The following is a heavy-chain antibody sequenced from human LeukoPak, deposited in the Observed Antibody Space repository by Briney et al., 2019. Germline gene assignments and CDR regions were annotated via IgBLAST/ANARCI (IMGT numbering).Heavy chain of an antibody. V-gene: IGHV4-4*07. CDR2: IYSSGTT. D-gene: IGHD3-10*01. CDR3: ARHGNYYGSGSYY. CDR1: GGSISPYF. Sequence: SEALSLTCTVSGGSISPYFWSWIRQPAGKGLEWIGRIYSSGTTNYNPSLNSRVTMSVDTSKNQFSLKLRSVTAADTAVYYCARHGNYYGSGSYYWGQGTLVTVSS. J-gene: IGHJ4*02.